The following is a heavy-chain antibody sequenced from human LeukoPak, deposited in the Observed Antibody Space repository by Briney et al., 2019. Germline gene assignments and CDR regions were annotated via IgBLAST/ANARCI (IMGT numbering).Heavy chain of an antibody. D-gene: IGHD5-18*01. CDR1: GGSISSGSYY. J-gene: IGHJ4*02. CDR3: ARPFSRGDTAMGGHFDY. V-gene: IGHV4-61*02. CDR2: IYTSGST. Sequence: SQTLSLTCTVSGGSISSGSYYWSWIRQPAGKGLEWIGRIYTSGSTNYNPSLKSRVTISVDTSKNQFSLKLSSVTAADTAVYYCARPFSRGDTAMGGHFDYWGQGTLVTVSS.